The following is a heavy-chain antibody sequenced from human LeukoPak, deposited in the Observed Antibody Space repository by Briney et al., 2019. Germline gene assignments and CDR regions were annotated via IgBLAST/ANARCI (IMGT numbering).Heavy chain of an antibody. CDR3: AKDRVLRFLECLDY. V-gene: IGHV3-11*04. CDR2: ISSSGSTI. J-gene: IGHJ4*02. CDR1: GFTFSDYY. Sequence: GGSLRLTCAASGFTFSDYYMSWIRQAPGKGLEWVSYISSSGSTIYYADSVKGRFTISRDNAKNSLYLQMNSLRAEDAAVYYCAKDRVLRFLECLDYWGQGTLVTVSS. D-gene: IGHD3-3*01.